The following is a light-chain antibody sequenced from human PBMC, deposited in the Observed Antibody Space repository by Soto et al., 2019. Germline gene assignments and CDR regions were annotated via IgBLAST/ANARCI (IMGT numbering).Light chain of an antibody. Sequence: EIVLTQSPGTLSLSPGQRATLSCTASQSVSRNYLAWYQQKPGQAPRLLIYATSTRANGIPDRFIGSGSGTDFTLTISRLEPEDFAVYYCQQYDSSSGTFGQGTKVDIK. CDR3: QQYDSSSGT. V-gene: IGKV3-20*01. J-gene: IGKJ1*01. CDR2: ATS. CDR1: QSVSRNY.